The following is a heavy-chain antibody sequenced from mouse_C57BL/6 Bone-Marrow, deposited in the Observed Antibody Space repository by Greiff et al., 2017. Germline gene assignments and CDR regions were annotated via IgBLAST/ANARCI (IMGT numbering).Heavy chain of an antibody. V-gene: IGHV1-9*01. CDR2: ILPGSGST. CDR1: GYTFTGYW. Sequence: VKVVESGAELMKPGASVKLSCKATGYTFTGYWIEWVKQRPGHGLEWIGEILPGSGSTNYNEKFKGKATFTADTSSNTAYMQLSSLTTEDSAIYYGAIPFTTPFRAWFAYWGQGTLVTVSA. J-gene: IGHJ3*01. D-gene: IGHD1-1*01. CDR3: AIPFTTPFRAWFAY.